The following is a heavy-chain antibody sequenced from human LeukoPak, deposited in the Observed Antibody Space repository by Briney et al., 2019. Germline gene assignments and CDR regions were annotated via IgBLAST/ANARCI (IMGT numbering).Heavy chain of an antibody. D-gene: IGHD3-9*01. CDR3: ARSFYDILIGYYQYFDY. CDR1: GFTFSDYH. J-gene: IGHJ4*02. V-gene: IGHV3-11*04. CDR2: ISSRGTTI. Sequence: PGGSLRLSCAASGFTFSDYHMSWIRQAPGKGLEWVSYISSRGTTIYYADSVKGRFTISRDNAKNTLYIQMNSLRAEDTAVYYCARSFYDILIGYYQYFDYWGQGTLVTVSS.